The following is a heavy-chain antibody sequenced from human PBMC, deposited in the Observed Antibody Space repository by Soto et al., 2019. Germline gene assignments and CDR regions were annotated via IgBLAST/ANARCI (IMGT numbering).Heavy chain of an antibody. CDR1: GDSVSSNSAA. V-gene: IGHV6-1*01. J-gene: IGHJ6*02. CDR2: TYYRSKWYN. CDR3: ARAKRHYDFWSGYYKGDMDV. Sequence: QSPTLSLTCAISGDSVSSNSAAWNWIRQSPSRGLEWLGRTYYRSKWYNDYAVSVKSRITINPDTSKNQFSLQLNSVTPEDTAVYYCARAKRHYDFWSGYYKGDMDVWGQGTTVTVSS. D-gene: IGHD3-3*01.